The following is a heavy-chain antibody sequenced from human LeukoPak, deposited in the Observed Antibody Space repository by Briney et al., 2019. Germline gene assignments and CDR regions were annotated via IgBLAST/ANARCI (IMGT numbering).Heavy chain of an antibody. V-gene: IGHV3-53*01. J-gene: IGHJ4*02. Sequence: GGSLRLSCAASGFTVSSNYMSWVRQAPGKGLEWVSVIYSGGSTYYADSVKGRFTISRDNSKNTLYLQMNSLRAEDTAVYYCARTAWGDYAFDYWGQGTLVTVSP. CDR3: ARTAWGDYAFDY. D-gene: IGHD4-17*01. CDR2: IYSGGST. CDR1: GFTVSSNY.